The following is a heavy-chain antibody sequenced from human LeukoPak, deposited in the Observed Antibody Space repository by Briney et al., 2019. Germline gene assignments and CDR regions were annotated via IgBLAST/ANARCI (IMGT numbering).Heavy chain of an antibody. V-gene: IGHV3-30*04. CDR3: ARDKIVGATYLDY. CDR1: GFTFSSYA. D-gene: IGHD1-26*01. Sequence: PGGSLRLSCAASGFTFSSYAMHWVRQAPGKGLEWVAVISYDGSNKYYADSVKGRFTISRDNSKNTLYLQMNSLRAEDTAVYYCARDKIVGATYLDYWGQGTLATVSS. J-gene: IGHJ4*02. CDR2: ISYDGSNK.